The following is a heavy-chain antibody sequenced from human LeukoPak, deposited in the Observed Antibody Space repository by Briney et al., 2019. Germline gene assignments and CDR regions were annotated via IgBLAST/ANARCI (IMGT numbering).Heavy chain of an antibody. CDR1: GFSFSGYT. CDR2: IRHQAYGGTA. Sequence: GGSLRLSCAASGFSFSGYTMNWVRQAPGKGLEWVGFIRHQAYGGTAEYAASVRGRFTISRDDSKSVLYLQMNSLNLEDSAVYYCCKEAGGPTDYWGQGTLVTVSS. J-gene: IGHJ4*02. D-gene: IGHD4-23*01. V-gene: IGHV3-49*04. CDR3: CKEAGGPTDY.